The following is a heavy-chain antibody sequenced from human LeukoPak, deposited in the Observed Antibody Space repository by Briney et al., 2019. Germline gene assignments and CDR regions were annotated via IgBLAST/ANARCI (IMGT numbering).Heavy chain of an antibody. V-gene: IGHV3-11*06. CDR2: ISSSSSYT. CDR1: GFTFSDYY. D-gene: IGHD2-2*01. J-gene: IGHJ6*04. Sequence: GGSLRLSCAASGFTFSDYYMSWIRQARGEGLEWVSYISSSSSYTNYADSVKGRFTISRDNAKNSLYLQMNSLRAEDTAVYYCARGVPAAMMYGMDVWGKGTTVTVSS. CDR3: ARGVPAAMMYGMDV.